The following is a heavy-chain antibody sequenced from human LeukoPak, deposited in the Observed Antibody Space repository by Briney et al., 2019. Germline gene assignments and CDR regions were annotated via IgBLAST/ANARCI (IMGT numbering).Heavy chain of an antibody. D-gene: IGHD6-19*01. CDR2: IYTSGST. Sequence: SETLSLTCTDSGGSISSYYWRWIRQPAGKGLEWIGRIYTSGSTNYNPSLKSRVTMSVDTSKNQFSLKLSSVTAADTAVYYCARSSHLHSSGWYAGAFDIWGQGTMVTVSS. V-gene: IGHV4-4*07. J-gene: IGHJ3*02. CDR3: ARSSHLHSSGWYAGAFDI. CDR1: GGSISSYY.